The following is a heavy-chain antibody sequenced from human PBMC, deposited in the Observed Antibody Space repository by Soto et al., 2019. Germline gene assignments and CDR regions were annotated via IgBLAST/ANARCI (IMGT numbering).Heavy chain of an antibody. D-gene: IGHD3-10*01. CDR2: ISGSGGST. CDR1: GFTFSSYA. Sequence: PGGSLRLSCAASGFTFSSYAMSWVRQAPGKGLEWVSAISGSGGSTYYADSVKGRFTISRDNSKNTLYLQMNSLRAEDTAVYYCAKYHYGSGIYYPSSYYYYYIDVWAKGTTVTGSS. CDR3: AKYHYGSGIYYPSSYYYYYIDV. V-gene: IGHV3-23*01. J-gene: IGHJ6*03.